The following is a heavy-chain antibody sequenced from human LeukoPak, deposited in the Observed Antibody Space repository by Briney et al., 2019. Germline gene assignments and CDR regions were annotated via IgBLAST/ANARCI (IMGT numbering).Heavy chain of an antibody. J-gene: IGHJ3*02. V-gene: IGHV3-30*18. CDR3: AKYAYNWNAPDGFDM. D-gene: IGHD1-1*01. CDR1: GITFNRYD. Sequence: PGGSLRLSCAASGITFNRYDMSWVRLGPGKGLEWVAVISSDGSRKHYGDSVKGRFTISRDNSESTLFLQMNSLRTDDTSVYFCAKYAYNWNAPDGFDMWGQGTMVIVSS. CDR2: ISSDGSRK.